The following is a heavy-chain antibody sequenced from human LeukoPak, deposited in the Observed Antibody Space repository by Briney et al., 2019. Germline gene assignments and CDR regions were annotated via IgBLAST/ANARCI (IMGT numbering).Heavy chain of an antibody. V-gene: IGHV4-59*12. CDR1: GGSISSYY. Sequence: PSETLSLTCTVSGGSISSYYWSWIRQPPGKGLEWIGYIYYSGSTNYNPSLKSRVTISVDTSKNQFSLKLSSVTAADTAVYYCARGGVLRFLEWTNDAFDIWGQGTMVTVSS. J-gene: IGHJ3*02. CDR3: ARGGVLRFLEWTNDAFDI. CDR2: IYYSGST. D-gene: IGHD3-3*01.